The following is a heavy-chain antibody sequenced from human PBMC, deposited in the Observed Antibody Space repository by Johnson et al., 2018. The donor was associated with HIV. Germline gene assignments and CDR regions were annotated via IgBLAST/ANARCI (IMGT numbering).Heavy chain of an antibody. V-gene: IGHV3-15*01. CDR1: GLTFSNAW. J-gene: IGHJ3*02. Sequence: VQLVESGGGLVKPGGSLRLSCAASGLTFSNAWMSWVRQGPGQGLEWVGRIKSKTDGGTTDYAAPVKGRFFISRDDSKNTLYLQMNSLRAEDTAVYYCARDYGDYAHDAFDIWGQGTMVTVSS. CDR2: IKSKTDGGTT. D-gene: IGHD4-17*01. CDR3: ARDYGDYAHDAFDI.